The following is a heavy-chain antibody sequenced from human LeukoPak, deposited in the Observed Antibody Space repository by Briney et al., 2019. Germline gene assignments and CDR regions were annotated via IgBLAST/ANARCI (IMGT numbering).Heavy chain of an antibody. CDR2: INPDGSAE. V-gene: IGHV3-7*01. J-gene: IGHJ4*02. Sequence: PGGSLRLSCAASGFSISNYWMSWVRQGPGKGLEWVAIINPDGSAERYVDSVKGRFTISRDNAKNSMYLQMNSLSAEDTALFYGARLFGGVTTFDYWGQGTLVTVSS. D-gene: IGHD4-17*01. CDR1: GFSISNYW. CDR3: ARLFGGVTTFDY.